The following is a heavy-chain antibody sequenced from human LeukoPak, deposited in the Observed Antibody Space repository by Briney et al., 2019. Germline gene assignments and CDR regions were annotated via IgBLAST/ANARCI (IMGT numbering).Heavy chain of an antibody. D-gene: IGHD3-10*01. V-gene: IGHV4-31*01. CDR1: GGSISSGGYY. CDR3: ARGEYYYGSGSYSH. J-gene: IGHJ4*02. Sequence: SQTLSLTCTVSGGSISSGGYYWSWIRQHPGKGLEWIGYIHYSGSTYYNPSLKSPVTISVDTSKNQFSLKLSSVTAADTAVYYCARGEYYYGSGSYSHWGQGTLVTVSS. CDR2: IHYSGST.